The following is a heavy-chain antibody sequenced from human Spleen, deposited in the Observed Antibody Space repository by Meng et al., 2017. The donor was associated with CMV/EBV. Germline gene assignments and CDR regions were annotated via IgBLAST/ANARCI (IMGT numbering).Heavy chain of an antibody. D-gene: IGHD3-3*01. CDR1: GFTFSSYW. CDR3: ARAGKVTIFGVVSPRDYFDY. J-gene: IGHJ4*02. CDR2: IKQDGSEK. V-gene: IGHV3-7*01. Sequence: GGSLRLSCAASGFTFSSYWMSWVRQAPGKGLEWVANIKQDGSEKYYVDSVKGRFTISRDNAKNSLYLQMNSLRAEDTAVYYCARAGKVTIFGVVSPRDYFDYWGQGTLVTVSS.